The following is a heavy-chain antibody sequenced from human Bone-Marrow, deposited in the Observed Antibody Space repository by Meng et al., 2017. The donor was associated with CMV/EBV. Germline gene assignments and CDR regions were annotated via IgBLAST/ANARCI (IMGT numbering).Heavy chain of an antibody. CDR2: IYSGGST. CDR1: GFTVSSNY. Sequence: GESLKISCAASGFTVSSNYMNWVRQAPGKGLEWVSVIYSGGSTYYADSVKGRFTISRDNSKYTLYLQMNSLRAEDTAVYYCARDPGYFDYWGQGTLVTVSS. D-gene: IGHD3-10*01. J-gene: IGHJ4*02. V-gene: IGHV3-66*02. CDR3: ARDPGYFDY.